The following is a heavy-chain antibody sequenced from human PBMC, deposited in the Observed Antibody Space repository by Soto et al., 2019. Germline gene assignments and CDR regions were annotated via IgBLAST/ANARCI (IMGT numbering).Heavy chain of an antibody. CDR3: TSHPLPGTSDY. D-gene: IGHD1-7*01. CDR2: IKSKTDGGTT. J-gene: IGHJ4*02. V-gene: IGHV3-15*07. Sequence: GGSLRLACAASGFTFSNAWMNWVRQAPGKGLEWVGRIKSKTDGGTTDYAAPVKGRFTISRDDSKNTLYLQMNSLKTEDTAVYYCTSHPLPGTSDYWGQGTLVTVSS. CDR1: GFTFSNAW.